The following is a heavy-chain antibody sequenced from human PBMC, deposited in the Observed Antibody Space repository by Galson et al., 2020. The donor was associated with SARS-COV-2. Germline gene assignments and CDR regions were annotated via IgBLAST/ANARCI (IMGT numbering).Heavy chain of an antibody. V-gene: IGHV3-30*03. D-gene: IGHD6-19*01. Sequence: TGGSLRLSCVVSGFNFSMYSLHWVRQAPGKGLEWVAVISTDGNNKYYGDSVKGRFTISRDISKNTLSLQMNSLRAEDTALYYCATDSGWNTFDVWGQGTMVTVSS. CDR1: GFNFSMYS. J-gene: IGHJ3*01. CDR3: ATDSGWNTFDV. CDR2: ISTDGNNK.